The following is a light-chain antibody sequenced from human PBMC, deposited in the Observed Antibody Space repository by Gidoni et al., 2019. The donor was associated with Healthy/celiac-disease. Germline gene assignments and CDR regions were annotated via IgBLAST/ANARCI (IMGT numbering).Light chain of an antibody. J-gene: IGKJ4*01. CDR3: QQRSNGLT. CDR2: DAS. CDR1: QSVSSY. Sequence: EIVLTQSPATLSLSPGERATLSCRASQSVSSYLAWYQQKPGQAPRLLIYDASNRATGIPARFSGSGSGTDFTLTISSLEPEDFAVYYCQQRSNGLTFXGXTKVEI. V-gene: IGKV3-11*01.